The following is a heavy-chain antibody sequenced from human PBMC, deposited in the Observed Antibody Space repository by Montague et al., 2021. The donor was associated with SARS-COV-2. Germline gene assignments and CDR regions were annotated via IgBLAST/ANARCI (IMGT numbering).Heavy chain of an antibody. V-gene: IGHV4-31*03. CDR2: MHHSGST. Sequence: TLSLTCTVAGASISSGSYDWNWIRQLPGKGLEWIGYMHHSGSTYYTPSLQSRVAISVDTSKNEFSLKMTAVTAADTAVYYCARDGDEGYFFEYWGKGLLVTVSS. CDR3: ARDGDEGYFFEY. CDR1: GASISSGSYD. J-gene: IGHJ4*02. D-gene: IGHD2/OR15-2a*01.